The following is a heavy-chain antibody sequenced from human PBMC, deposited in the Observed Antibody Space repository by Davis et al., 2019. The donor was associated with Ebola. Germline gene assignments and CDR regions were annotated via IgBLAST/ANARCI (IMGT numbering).Heavy chain of an antibody. CDR1: GYTFTSYD. J-gene: IGHJ6*04. CDR3: ARSGSGSLGTLLYYYYYGMDV. Sequence: AASVKVSCKASGYTFTSYDINWVRQATGQGLEWMGWMNPNSGNTGYAQKFQGRVTMTRNTSISTAYMELSSLRSEDTAVYYCARSGSGSLGTLLYYYYYGMDVWGKGTTVTVSS. V-gene: IGHV1-8*01. CDR2: MNPNSGNT. D-gene: IGHD3-10*01.